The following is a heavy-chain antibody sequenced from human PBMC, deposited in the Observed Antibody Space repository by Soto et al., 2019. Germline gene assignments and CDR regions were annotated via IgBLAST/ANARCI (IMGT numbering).Heavy chain of an antibody. Sequence: GSLSVCCKPSGFTFGDYAMNWFRHSRGEGLEWVGFVRSKVYGGTTDYAASVRGRFTISRDDSKSIAYLQMNSLKTEDTAVYYWARDGVQITDFDYLYYGLDVWGPGTTVTVSS. V-gene: IGHV3-49*03. J-gene: IGHJ6*02. CDR3: ARDGVQITDFDYLYYGLDV. CDR1: GFTFGDYA. D-gene: IGHD3-16*01. CDR2: VRSKVYGGTT.